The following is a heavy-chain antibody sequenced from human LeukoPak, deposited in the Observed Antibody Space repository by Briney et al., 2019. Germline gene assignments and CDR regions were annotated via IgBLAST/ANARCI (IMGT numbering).Heavy chain of an antibody. CDR2: IYHSGST. CDR3: ARAPHYYDSSGYYENYYFDY. J-gene: IGHJ4*02. V-gene: IGHV4-30-2*01. CDR1: GGSISSGGYS. D-gene: IGHD3-22*01. Sequence: SQTLSLTCAVSGGSISSGGYSWSWIRQPPGKGLEWIGYIYHSGSTYYNPPFKSRVTISVDRSKNQFSLKLSSVTAADTAVYYCARAPHYYDSSGYYENYYFDYWGQGTLVTVSS.